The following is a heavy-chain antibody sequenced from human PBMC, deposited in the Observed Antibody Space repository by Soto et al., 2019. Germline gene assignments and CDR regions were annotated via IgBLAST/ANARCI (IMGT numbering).Heavy chain of an antibody. D-gene: IGHD6-6*01. CDR2: ISSNGGST. Sequence: EVQLVESGGGLVQPGGSLRLSCAASGFTFSSYAMHWVRQAPGKGLEYVSAISSNGGSTYYANSVKGRFTISRDNSKNTLYLKMGSLRAEDMAVYYCAREEYSSSSADRPFDYWGQGTLVTVSS. J-gene: IGHJ4*02. V-gene: IGHV3-64*01. CDR3: AREEYSSSSADRPFDY. CDR1: GFTFSSYA.